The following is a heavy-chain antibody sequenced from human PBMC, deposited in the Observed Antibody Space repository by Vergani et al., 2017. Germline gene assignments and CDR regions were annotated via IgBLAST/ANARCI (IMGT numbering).Heavy chain of an antibody. Sequence: QEQLLQSGGGVVQPGGSLRLSCIGSGYTFGHFDMHWVRQAPGKGLAWVAFIRYDGSNPQYIDSVKGRFTISRDNSKDTLFFQMNGLRPEDTGTYFCAKNACILYYYGVVVYSQGTTITVSS. V-gene: IGHV3-30*02. CDR1: GYTFGHFD. CDR2: IRYDGSNP. CDR3: AKNACILYYYGVVV. J-gene: IGHJ6*02.